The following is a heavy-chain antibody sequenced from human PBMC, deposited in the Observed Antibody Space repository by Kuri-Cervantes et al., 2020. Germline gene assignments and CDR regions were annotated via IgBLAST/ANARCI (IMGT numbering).Heavy chain of an antibody. CDR2: IYYSGST. Sequence: SETLSLTCAVYGGSFSGYYWSWIRQHPGKGLEWIGYIYYSGSTYYNPSLKSLVTISVDTSKNQFSLKLSSVTAADTAVYYCARVGYSNYWFDPWGQGTLVTVSS. J-gene: IGHJ5*02. CDR3: ARVGYSNYWFDP. CDR1: GGSFSGYY. D-gene: IGHD4-11*01. V-gene: IGHV4-31*01.